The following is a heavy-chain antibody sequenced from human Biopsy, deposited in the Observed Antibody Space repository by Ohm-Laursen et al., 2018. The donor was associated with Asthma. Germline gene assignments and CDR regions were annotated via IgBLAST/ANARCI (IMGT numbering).Heavy chain of an antibody. V-gene: IGHV4-39*01. CDR2: ISYTGSA. Sequence: TLSLTCTVSGGSMSSSSYYWGWIRQPPGKGLEWMGSISYTGSASHDPPLKSRVTISVDTSKNHFSLKLSSVTAADTAVYYCARHWDWGSFFDYWGQGTPVTVSS. CDR3: ARHWDWGSFFDY. D-gene: IGHD7-27*01. J-gene: IGHJ4*02. CDR1: GGSMSSSSYY.